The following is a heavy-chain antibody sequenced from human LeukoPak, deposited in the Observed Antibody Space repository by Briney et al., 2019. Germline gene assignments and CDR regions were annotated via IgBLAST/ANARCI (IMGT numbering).Heavy chain of an antibody. CDR2: IYYSGST. D-gene: IGHD3-10*01. J-gene: IGHJ4*02. CDR3: ARSGYYYGSGRKNFDY. V-gene: IGHV4-39*07. Sequence: PSETLSLTCTVSGGSISSSSYYWGWIRQPPGKGLEWIGSIYYSGSTYYNPSLKSRVTISVDTSKNQFSLKLSSVTAADTAVYYCARSGYYYGSGRKNFDYWGQGTLVTVSS. CDR1: GGSISSSSYY.